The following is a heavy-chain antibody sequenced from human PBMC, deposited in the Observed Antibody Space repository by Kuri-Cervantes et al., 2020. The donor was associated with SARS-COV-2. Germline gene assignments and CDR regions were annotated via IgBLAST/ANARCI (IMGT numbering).Heavy chain of an antibody. J-gene: IGHJ4*02. CDR3: ARDFNPLDY. V-gene: IGHV3-7*01. CDR2: IKEDGSQK. CDR1: GFSFSNYW. Sequence: LSLTCAASGFSFSNYWMTWVRQVPGKGLEWVANIKEDGSQKYYLDSVAGRFTISRDNAKNSLNLQMDSLGAEDTAVYYCARDFNPLDYWGQGTLVTVSS.